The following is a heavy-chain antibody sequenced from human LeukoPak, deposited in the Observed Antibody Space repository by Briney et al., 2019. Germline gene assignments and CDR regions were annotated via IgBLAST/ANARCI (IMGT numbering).Heavy chain of an antibody. J-gene: IGHJ6*02. CDR2: NSGSGGST. CDR1: GFSFSSYV. V-gene: IGHV3-23*01. D-gene: IGHD2-2*01. CDR3: ARDRIVVVPAAMYYYYGMDV. Sequence: GGSLRLSCAASGFSFSSYVMSWVRQAPGKGLEWVSANSGSGGSTSYADSVKGRFTISRDNSKSTLYLQMNSLRAEDTAVYYCARDRIVVVPAAMYYYYGMDVWGQGTTVTVSS.